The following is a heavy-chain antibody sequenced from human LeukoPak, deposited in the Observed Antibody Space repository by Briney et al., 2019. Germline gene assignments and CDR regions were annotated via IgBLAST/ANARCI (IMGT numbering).Heavy chain of an antibody. Sequence: SETLSLTCTVSGGSIGTYCWSWVRQSPGTGLEWIGYIYVTGTRYNPYLQRRVTISVDTSRNQFFLKRTSVTAADTAVYYCARHIGGGIEDMDVWGRGTKVTVSS. D-gene: IGHD3-16*02. CDR2: IYVTGT. J-gene: IGHJ6*03. CDR3: ARHIGGGIEDMDV. CDR1: GGSIGTYC. V-gene: IGHV4-59*08.